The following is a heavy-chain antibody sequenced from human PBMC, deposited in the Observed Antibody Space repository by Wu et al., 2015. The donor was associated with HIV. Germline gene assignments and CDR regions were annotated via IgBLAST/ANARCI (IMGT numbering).Heavy chain of an antibody. Sequence: QVQLVQSGAEVKKPGASVKVSCKASGYTFTGYYMHWVRQAPGQGLEWMGWINPNSGGTNYAQKFQGRVTMTRDTSISTAYMELSRLRSDDTAVYYCARDRQLLLYHNDAFDIWGQGTMVTVSS. CDR2: INPNSGGT. D-gene: IGHD2-2*02. J-gene: IGHJ3*02. CDR1: GYTFTGYY. V-gene: IGHV1-2*02. CDR3: ARDRQLLLYHNDAFDI.